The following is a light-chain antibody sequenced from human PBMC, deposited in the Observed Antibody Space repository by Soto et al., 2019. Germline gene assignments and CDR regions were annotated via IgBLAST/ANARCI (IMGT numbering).Light chain of an antibody. Sequence: ALTQPPSASGSPGQSVTISCTGTSSDVGGYNFVSWYQQHPGKAPKLMIYEVSKRPSGVPDRFSGSKSGNTASLTVSGLQAEDEADYYCSSYAGSNNYVFGTGTKLTVL. CDR2: EVS. J-gene: IGLJ1*01. CDR1: SSDVGGYNF. CDR3: SSYAGSNNYV. V-gene: IGLV2-8*01.